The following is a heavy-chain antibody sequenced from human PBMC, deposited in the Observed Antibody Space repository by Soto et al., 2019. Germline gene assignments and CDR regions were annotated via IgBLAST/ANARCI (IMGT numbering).Heavy chain of an antibody. CDR3: VKQMTTWTDSFFDF. Sequence: GVSLRLSCVASEFSFSRYAMTWVRQAAGKGLQWVAGLGPDGRNTFYGESVRGRFTISRDNSRNTLYLQMSSLRAEDTAVYFCVKQMTTWTDSFFDFWGQGIQVTVSS. CDR2: LGPDGRNT. J-gene: IGHJ4*02. D-gene: IGHD4-17*01. V-gene: IGHV3-23*01. CDR1: EFSFSRYA.